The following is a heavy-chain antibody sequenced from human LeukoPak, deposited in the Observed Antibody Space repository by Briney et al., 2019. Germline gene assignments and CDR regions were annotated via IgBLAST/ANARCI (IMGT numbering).Heavy chain of an antibody. CDR3: ARVRSSSSLSPWYFDL. D-gene: IGHD6-13*01. V-gene: IGHV4-59*01. J-gene: IGHJ2*01. Sequence: SETLSLTCTVSTGSISSYYWSWIRQPPGKALERLGFIYYSGSTNYNPSLTSRVTISVDTSKNQFSLKLSSVTAADTAVYYCARVRSSSSLSPWYFDLWGRGTLVTVSS. CDR1: TGSISSYY. CDR2: IYYSGST.